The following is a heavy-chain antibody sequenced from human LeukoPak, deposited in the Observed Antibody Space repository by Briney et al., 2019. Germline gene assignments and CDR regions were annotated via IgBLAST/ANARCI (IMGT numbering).Heavy chain of an antibody. Sequence: PGGSLRFSCTASGFTFSNFAMSWVRQAPGKGLEWVSTITGGSGAKYYADSVKGRFTISRDNSKDTLYLQMHSLRAEDTAVYFCAKDTPLTTYTSGWSSNSFDYWGQGTLVAVSS. D-gene: IGHD6-19*01. CDR1: GFTFSNFA. CDR3: AKDTPLTTYTSGWSSNSFDY. J-gene: IGHJ4*02. CDR2: ITGGSGAK. V-gene: IGHV3-23*01.